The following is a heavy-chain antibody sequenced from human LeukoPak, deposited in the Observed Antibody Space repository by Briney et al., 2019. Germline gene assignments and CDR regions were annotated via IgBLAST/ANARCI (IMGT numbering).Heavy chain of an antibody. Sequence: ASVKVSCKASGGTFSSYAISWVRQAPGQGLEWMGGIIPIFGTANYAQKFQGRVTITADKSTSTAYMELSSLRSEDTAVYYCARAYYYGSGSYYKGRAYYYYYMDVWGKGTTVTVSS. CDR1: GGTFSSYA. D-gene: IGHD3-10*01. CDR3: ARAYYYGSGSYYKGRAYYYYYMDV. CDR2: IIPIFGTA. J-gene: IGHJ6*03. V-gene: IGHV1-69*06.